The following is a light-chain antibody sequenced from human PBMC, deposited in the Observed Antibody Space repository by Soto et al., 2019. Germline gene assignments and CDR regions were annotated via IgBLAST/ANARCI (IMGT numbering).Light chain of an antibody. CDR2: AAS. J-gene: IGKJ1*01. V-gene: IGKV1-8*01. CDR3: QQYYSYPHT. Sequence: AIRMTQSPSSFSASTGDRVTITCRASQGISSYLAWYQQKPGKAPKLLIYAASTLQSGEPSRFSGSGSGTDFTLTVSCLQSEDFTTYYCQQYYSYPHTFGQGTKVEIK. CDR1: QGISSY.